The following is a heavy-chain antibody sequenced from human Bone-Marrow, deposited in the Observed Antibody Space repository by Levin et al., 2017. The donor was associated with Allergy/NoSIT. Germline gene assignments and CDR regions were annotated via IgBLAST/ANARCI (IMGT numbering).Heavy chain of an antibody. CDR2: FHPGDSDI. Sequence: GESLKISCKASGYNFRNNWIAWVRQKPGKGLEWMASFHPGDSDISYSPSFQGQVTISVDKAISTAYLQWRRLKASDSAMYYCARLMDGVGSFDYWGPGTLVTV. CDR3: ARLMDGVGSFDY. D-gene: IGHD3-10*01. CDR1: GYNFRNNW. V-gene: IGHV5-51*01. J-gene: IGHJ4*02.